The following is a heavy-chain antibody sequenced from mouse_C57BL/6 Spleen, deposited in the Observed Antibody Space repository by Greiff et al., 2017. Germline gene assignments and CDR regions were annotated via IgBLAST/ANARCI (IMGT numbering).Heavy chain of an antibody. D-gene: IGHD1-1*01. CDR3: AREYYGSSLYYAMDY. CDR2: ISDGGSYT. J-gene: IGHJ4*01. Sequence: EVQGVESGGGLVKPGGSLKLSCAASGFTFSSYAMSWVRQTPETRLEWVAIISDGGSYTYYPDNVKGRFTISRDNANNNLYLQMIHLKSEDTAMYYCAREYYGSSLYYAMDYWGQGTSVTVSS. CDR1: GFTFSSYA. V-gene: IGHV5-4*01.